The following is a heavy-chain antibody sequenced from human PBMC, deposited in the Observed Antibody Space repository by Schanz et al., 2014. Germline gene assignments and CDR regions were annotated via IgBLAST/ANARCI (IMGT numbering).Heavy chain of an antibody. Sequence: QVQLVQSGAAVKKPGSSVKVSCKASGGPFSSFAIFWVRQAPGQGLEWMGTIIPILDITNYAQKFQGRVTITADKSTSTAYMELSNLRSEDTAVYYCARAGQDYSDSSGYATYYFGNWGQGTLVTVSS. CDR3: ARAGQDYSDSSGYATYYFGN. J-gene: IGHJ4*02. V-gene: IGHV1-69*04. D-gene: IGHD3-22*01. CDR2: IIPILDIT. CDR1: GGPFSSFA.